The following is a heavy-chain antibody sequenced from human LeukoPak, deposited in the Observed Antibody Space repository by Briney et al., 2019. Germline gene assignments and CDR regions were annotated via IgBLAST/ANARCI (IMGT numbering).Heavy chain of an antibody. D-gene: IGHD6-13*01. CDR3: ARGHISSWTAFDY. V-gene: IGHV3-23*01. CDR1: ELTLSDHY. CDR2: ISSSGGTT. Sequence: LAGGSLRLSCTASELTLSDHYIDWVRQAPGKGLEWVSGISSSGGTTHYADPVKGRFIISRDNSKNTLDLQMNSLRAEDTAVYYCARGHISSWTAFDYWGQGTLVTVSS. J-gene: IGHJ4*02.